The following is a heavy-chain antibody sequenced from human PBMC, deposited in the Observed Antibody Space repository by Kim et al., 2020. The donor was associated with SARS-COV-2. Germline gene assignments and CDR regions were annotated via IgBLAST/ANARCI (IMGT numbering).Heavy chain of an antibody. D-gene: IGHD3-16*01. CDR2: IYYSGST. Sequence: SETLSLTCTVSGGSISSYYWSWIRQPPGKGLEWIGYIYYSGSTNYNPSLKSRVTISVDTSKNQFSLKLSSVTAADTAVYYCARGDTTPGDYYYYGMDVWGQGTTVTVSS. CDR3: ARGDTTPGDYYYYGMDV. CDR1: GGSISSYY. V-gene: IGHV4-59*01. J-gene: IGHJ6*02.